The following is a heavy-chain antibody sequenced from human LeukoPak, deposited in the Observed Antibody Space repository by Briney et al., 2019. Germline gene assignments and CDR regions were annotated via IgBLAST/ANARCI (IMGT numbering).Heavy chain of an antibody. CDR1: GYTFVIFG. Sequence: ASVKVSCKASGYTFVIFGISWVRQAPGQGLEWMGWVSANNGDTIYTDKFQDRVTMTPDTSTNTAYMEVRSLRSDDTAVYYWARDRRVWFDCWGQGTLVTVSS. V-gene: IGHV1-18*01. J-gene: IGHJ5*01. CDR3: ARDRRVWFDC. CDR2: VSANNGDT.